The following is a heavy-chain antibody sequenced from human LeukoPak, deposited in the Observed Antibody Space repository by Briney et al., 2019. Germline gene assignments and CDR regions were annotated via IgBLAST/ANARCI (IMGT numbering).Heavy chain of an antibody. D-gene: IGHD2-15*01. CDR1: GYTFTGYY. J-gene: IGHJ5*02. CDR2: INPNSGGT. CDR3: ARETIVATIVCSGGSCHNWFDP. V-gene: IGHV1-2*02. Sequence: GASVKVSCKASGYTFTGYYMHWVRQAPGQGLEWMGWINPNSGGTNYAQKFQGRVTMTRDTSISTAYMELSRLRSDDTAVYYCARETIVATIVCSGGSCHNWFDPWGQGTLVTVSS.